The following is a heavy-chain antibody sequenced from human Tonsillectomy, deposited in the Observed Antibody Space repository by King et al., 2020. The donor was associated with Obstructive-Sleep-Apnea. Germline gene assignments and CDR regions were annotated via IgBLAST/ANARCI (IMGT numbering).Heavy chain of an antibody. CDR1: GGSFSDYY. V-gene: IGHV4-34*01. CDR2: INHSGST. Sequence: VQLQQWGAGLLKPSEILSLTCAVYGGSFSDYYWSWIRQPPGMGLEWIGEINHSGSTSYSPSPKSPVTISVDTSKNQFSLKLSSVTAADTAVYYCARVPLSYYGSGSNWYFDLWGRGTLVTVSS. J-gene: IGHJ2*01. CDR3: ARVPLSYYGSGSNWYFDL. D-gene: IGHD3-10*01.